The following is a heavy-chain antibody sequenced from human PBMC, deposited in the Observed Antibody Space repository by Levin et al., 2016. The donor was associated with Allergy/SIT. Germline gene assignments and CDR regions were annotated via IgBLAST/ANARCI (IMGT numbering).Heavy chain of an antibody. CDR3: ARPVRRWSQPMGY. D-gene: IGHD4-23*01. J-gene: IGHJ4*02. Sequence: ASVKVSCKASGYTFTSYGISWVRQAPGQGLEWMGWISAYSGNTNYAQKLQGRVTMTRNTSISTAYMELSSLRSEDTAVYYCARPVRRWSQPMGYWGQGTLVTVSS. V-gene: IGHV1-18*01. CDR1: GYTFTSYG. CDR2: ISAYSGNT.